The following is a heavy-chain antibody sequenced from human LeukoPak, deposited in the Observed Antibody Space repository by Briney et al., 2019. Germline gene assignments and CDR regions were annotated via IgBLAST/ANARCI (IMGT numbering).Heavy chain of an antibody. CDR2: MSGSGGSR. D-gene: IGHD3-9*01. CDR1: GFTFSSYA. Sequence: GGSLRLSCAASGFTFSSYAMSWVGQARGKGLEGVSAMSGSGGSRYYADSVKGRLTISRDNSKNTLYLQMNRLRAEDTAVYYCATPLHYDILTYFDYWGQGTLVTVSS. V-gene: IGHV3-23*01. J-gene: IGHJ4*02. CDR3: ATPLHYDILTYFDY.